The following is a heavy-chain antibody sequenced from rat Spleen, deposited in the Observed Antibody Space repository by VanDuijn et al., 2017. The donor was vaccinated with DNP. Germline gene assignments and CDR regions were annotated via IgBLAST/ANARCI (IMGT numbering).Heavy chain of an antibody. V-gene: IGHV5-58*01. Sequence: EVQLVESGGGLVQPGRSLKLSCVASGFTFSSYWMYWIRQAPGKGLEWVASINTDGGSTYYPDSVRGRFTISRDNTENTLYLQMDSLSSEDTATYFCATHALFNVGSYLFDYWGQGVMVTVAS. J-gene: IGHJ2*01. D-gene: IGHD1-3*01. CDR2: INTDGGST. CDR3: ATHALFNVGSYLFDY. CDR1: GFTFSSYW.